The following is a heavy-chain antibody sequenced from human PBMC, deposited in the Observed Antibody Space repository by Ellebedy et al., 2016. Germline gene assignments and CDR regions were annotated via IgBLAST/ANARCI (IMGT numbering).Heavy chain of an antibody. V-gene: IGHV3-9*01. D-gene: IGHD2-2*01. Sequence: GGSLRLXXAASGFTFDDYAMHWVRQAPGKGLEWVSGISWNSGSIGYADSVKGRFTISRDNAKNSLYLQMNSLRAEDTALYYCAKDSRPAAKGSFDYWGQGTLVTVSS. CDR2: ISWNSGSI. J-gene: IGHJ4*02. CDR1: GFTFDDYA. CDR3: AKDSRPAAKGSFDY.